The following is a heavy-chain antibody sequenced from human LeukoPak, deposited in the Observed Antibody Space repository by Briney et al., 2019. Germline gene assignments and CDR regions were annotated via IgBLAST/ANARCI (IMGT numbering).Heavy chain of an antibody. D-gene: IGHD3-10*01. Sequence: ASVTDSCQGTRYTFTRYGLGWLRPAAGQGLAWMGWINAYKGNTNYAQKLQGRVTMTTGTSTSTAYMELRSLRSDDTAVYYCARVYMRRGLFDYWGQGSQVTVSS. CDR3: ARVYMRRGLFDY. V-gene: IGHV1-18*01. CDR2: INAYKGNT. J-gene: IGHJ4*02. CDR1: RYTFTRYG.